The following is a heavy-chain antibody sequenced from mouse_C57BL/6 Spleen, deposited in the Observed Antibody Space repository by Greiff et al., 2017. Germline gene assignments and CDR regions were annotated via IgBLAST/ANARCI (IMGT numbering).Heavy chain of an antibody. V-gene: IGHV1-82*01. Sequence: QVQLQQSGPELVKPGASVKLSCKASGYAFSSSWMNWVKQRPGKGLEWIGRIYPGDGDTNYNGKFKGKATLTADKSSSTAYMQLSSLTSEDSAVYFCAKHSGYDAMDYWGQGTSVTVSS. D-gene: IGHD3-2*02. CDR2: IYPGDGDT. CDR3: AKHSGYDAMDY. CDR1: GYAFSSSW. J-gene: IGHJ4*01.